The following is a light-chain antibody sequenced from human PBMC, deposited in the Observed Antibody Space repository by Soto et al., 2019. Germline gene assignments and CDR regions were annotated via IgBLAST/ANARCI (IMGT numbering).Light chain of an antibody. J-gene: IGKJ2*01. V-gene: IGKV3-11*01. CDR2: DAS. CDR3: QPGSDWPRT. CDR1: QSVFTY. Sequence: EIVLTQSLPPLSLSPGERATLSCRASQSVFTYLAWYLQKPGQSHRLLIFDASNRATDIPARFGGRGSGTKFTPTINSLDPEDFAVYYCQPGSDWPRTFGQGPQLEI.